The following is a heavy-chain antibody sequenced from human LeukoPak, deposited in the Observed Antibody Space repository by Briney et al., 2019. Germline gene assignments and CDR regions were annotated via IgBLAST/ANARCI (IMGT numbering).Heavy chain of an antibody. CDR2: ISPSGGST. CDR3: ARGGFSSSWYPAHFDY. Sequence: ASVKVSCKAFGYTFTSNYMHWVRQAPGQGPEWMGVISPSGGSTTYAQKFQGRVTLTRDTSISTAYMELSRLRSDDTAVYYCARGGFSSSWYPAHFDYWGQGTLVTVSS. CDR1: GYTFTSNY. J-gene: IGHJ4*02. V-gene: IGHV1-46*01. D-gene: IGHD6-13*01.